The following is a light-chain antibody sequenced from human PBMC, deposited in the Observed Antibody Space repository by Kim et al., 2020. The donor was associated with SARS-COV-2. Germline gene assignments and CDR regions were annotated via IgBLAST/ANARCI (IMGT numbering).Light chain of an antibody. Sequence: QAVVTQEPSLTVSPGGTVTLTCASSTGAVTSDSSPNWFQRKPGQAPRAMIYSTTKKHSWTPARFSGSLLGGKAALTMSAVQPEDEAEYYFLLYYGGGVVFGGGTKLTVL. J-gene: IGLJ2*01. V-gene: IGLV7-43*01. CDR3: LLYYGGGVV. CDR1: TGAVTSDSS. CDR2: STT.